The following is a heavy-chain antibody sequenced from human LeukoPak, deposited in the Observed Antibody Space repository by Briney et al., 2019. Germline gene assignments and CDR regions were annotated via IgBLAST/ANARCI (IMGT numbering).Heavy chain of an antibody. CDR3: AKRVDYDSSAAYFDY. CDR2: IRSDGSVK. Sequence: PGGSLRLSCAASGFTFSGYGIHWVRQAPGKGLEWVAFIRSDGSVKYYADSVRGRFTISRDNSKNTLYLQMNSPRAEDTAVYYCAKRVDYDSSAAYFDYWGQGTLVTVSS. CDR1: GFTFSGYG. D-gene: IGHD3-22*01. V-gene: IGHV3-30*02. J-gene: IGHJ4*02.